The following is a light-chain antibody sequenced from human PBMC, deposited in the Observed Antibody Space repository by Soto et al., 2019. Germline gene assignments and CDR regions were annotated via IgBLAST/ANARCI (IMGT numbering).Light chain of an antibody. V-gene: IGKV1-5*03. J-gene: IGKJ1*01. CDR1: QNINTY. CDR2: RAS. Sequence: IQVTQSPPTLSASVGGRVTITCRASQNINTYLAWYQQKPGRAPRLLIYRASSLEDGVPSRFGGRGSGTEFIFTISSLQPDDSATYYCQQYSSDSTFGQGTKVENK. CDR3: QQYSSDST.